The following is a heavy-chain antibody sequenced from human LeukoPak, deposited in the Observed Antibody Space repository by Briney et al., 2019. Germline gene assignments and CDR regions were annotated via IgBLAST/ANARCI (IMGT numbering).Heavy chain of an antibody. V-gene: IGHV1-8*01. D-gene: IGHD3-10*01. Sequence: ASVKVSCKASGYPFTSYDINWVRQATGQGLEWMGWMNLHSGNTAYAQKFQGRVTMTRSTSISTAYMELSSLRSEDTAVYYCARGLQWFGELFTYYSYYGLDVWGQGTTVTVSS. J-gene: IGHJ6*02. CDR2: MNLHSGNT. CDR3: ARGLQWFGELFTYYSYYGLDV. CDR1: GYPFTSYD.